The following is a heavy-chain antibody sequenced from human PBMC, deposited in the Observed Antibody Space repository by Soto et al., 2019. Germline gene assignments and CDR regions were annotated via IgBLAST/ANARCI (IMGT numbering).Heavy chain of an antibody. Sequence: QVQLVQSGAEVKKPGASVKVSCKASGYTFTSYDINWVRQATRQGLEWVRWMNPNSGNTGYAQKFQGRVTMTRSTSISTAYMELSSLRSEVTAVYYCARGINYYDSGDDAFNIWGQGTMVTVSS. CDR3: ARGINYYDSGDDAFNI. V-gene: IGHV1-8*01. J-gene: IGHJ3*02. CDR1: GYTFTSYD. D-gene: IGHD3-10*01. CDR2: MNPNSGNT.